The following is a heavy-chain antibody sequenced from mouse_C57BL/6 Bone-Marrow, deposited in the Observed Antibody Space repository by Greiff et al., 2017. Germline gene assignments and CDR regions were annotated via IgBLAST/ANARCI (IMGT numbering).Heavy chain of an antibody. CDR3: ARWEGYDDY. Sequence: QVQLQQPGAELVRPGTSVKLSCKASGYTFTSYWMHWVKQRPGQGLEWIGVIDPSDSYTNYNQKFKGKATLTVDPSSSTAYMQLSSLTSEDSAVYYCARWEGYDDYWGQGTTRTVSS. D-gene: IGHD2-2*01. V-gene: IGHV1-59*01. J-gene: IGHJ2*01. CDR1: GYTFTSYW. CDR2: IDPSDSYT.